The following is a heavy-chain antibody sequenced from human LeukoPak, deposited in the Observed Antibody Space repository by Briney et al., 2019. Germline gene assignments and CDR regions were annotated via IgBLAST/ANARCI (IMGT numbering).Heavy chain of an antibody. J-gene: IGHJ4*02. Sequence: GGSLRLSCAASGFTFSSYAMHWVRQAPGKGLEWVAVISYDGSNKYHADSVKGRFTISRDNSKNTLYLQMNSLRAEDTAVYYCARVRGSHIDYWGQGTLVTVSS. CDR1: GFTFSSYA. V-gene: IGHV3-30-3*01. D-gene: IGHD1-26*01. CDR2: ISYDGSNK. CDR3: ARVRGSHIDY.